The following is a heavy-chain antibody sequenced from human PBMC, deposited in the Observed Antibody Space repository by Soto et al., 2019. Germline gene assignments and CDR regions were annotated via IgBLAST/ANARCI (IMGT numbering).Heavy chain of an antibody. CDR2: IIPILGIA. D-gene: IGHD6-19*01. V-gene: IGHV1-69*08. CDR1: GGTFSSYT. J-gene: IGHJ4*02. Sequence: QVQLVQSGAEVKKPGSSVKVSCKASGGTFSSYTISWVRQAPGQGLEWMGRIIPILGIANYAQKFQGKVTITADKSTSTAYMELSSLRSEDTAVYYCARDLAVAGTNYWGQGTLVTVSS. CDR3: ARDLAVAGTNY.